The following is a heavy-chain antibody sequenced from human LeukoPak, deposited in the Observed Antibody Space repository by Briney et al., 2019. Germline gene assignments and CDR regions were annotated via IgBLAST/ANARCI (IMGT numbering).Heavy chain of an antibody. CDR2: IGTTGDT. J-gene: IGHJ5*02. CDR3: ARGKRYSSSWFYNRFDP. CDR1: GFTFSSYD. Sequence: GGSLRLSCEVSGFTFSSYDMHWVRQTTGKGLEWVSGIGTTGDTHYPGSVKGRFTVSRENAKNSLYLQMNSLRAGDTAVYYCARGKRYSSSWFYNRFDPWGQGTLVTVSS. D-gene: IGHD6-13*01. V-gene: IGHV3-13*01.